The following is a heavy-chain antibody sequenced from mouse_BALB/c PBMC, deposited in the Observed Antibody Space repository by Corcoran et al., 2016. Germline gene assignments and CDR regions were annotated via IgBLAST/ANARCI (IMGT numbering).Heavy chain of an antibody. J-gene: IGHJ2*01. D-gene: IGHD2-4*01. CDR1: GYTFTNYG. CDR3: AIIYYDYDY. V-gene: IGHV9-3-1*01. Sequence: QIQLVQSGPELKKPGETVKISCKAPGYTFTNYGMNWVKQAPGKGLKWMGWINTYTGEPTYADDFKGRFAFSLETSASTAYLQINNLKNEDTATYFCAIIYYDYDYWGQGTTLTVSS. CDR2: INTYTGEP.